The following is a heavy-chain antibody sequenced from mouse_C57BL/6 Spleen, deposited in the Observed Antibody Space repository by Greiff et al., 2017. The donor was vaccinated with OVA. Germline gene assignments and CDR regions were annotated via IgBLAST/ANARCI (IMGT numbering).Heavy chain of an antibody. CDR2: IDPETGGT. D-gene: IGHD1-1*01. CDR1: GYTFTDYE. V-gene: IGHV1-15*01. CDR3: TRDYYGSSSALFAY. J-gene: IGHJ3*01. Sequence: QVQLQQSGAELVRPGASVTLSCKASGYTFTDYEMHWVKQTPVHGLEWIGAIDPETGGTAYNQKFKGKAILTADKSSSTAYMELRSLTSEDSAVYYCTRDYYGSSSALFAYWGQGTLVTVSA.